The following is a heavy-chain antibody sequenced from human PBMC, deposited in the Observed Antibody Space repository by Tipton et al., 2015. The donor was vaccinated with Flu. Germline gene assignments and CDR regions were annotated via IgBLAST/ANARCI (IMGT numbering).Heavy chain of an antibody. J-gene: IGHJ4*02. CDR2: IYYSGST. V-gene: IGHV4-39*01. CDR3: ARLSYDILTGYYPHLDY. Sequence: TLSLTCTVSGGSISSSSYYWGWIRQPPGKGLERIGSIYYSGSTYYNPSLKSRVTISVDTSKNQFSLKLSSVTAADTAVYYCARLSYDILTGYYPHLDYWGQGTLVTVSS. CDR1: GGSISSSSYY. D-gene: IGHD3-9*01.